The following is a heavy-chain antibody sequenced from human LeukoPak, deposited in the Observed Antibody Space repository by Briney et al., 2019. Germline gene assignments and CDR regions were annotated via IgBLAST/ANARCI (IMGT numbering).Heavy chain of an antibody. D-gene: IGHD6-13*01. CDR3: ARNFPYSKLDY. Sequence: SETLSLTCAVSGGSFNSYYWSWIRPPPGKGLEWIGEIDHSGSTHYNPSLKSRITISVDTSKRQFSLQLSSVTAADTAVYYCARNFPYSKLDYWGQGTLVTVSS. J-gene: IGHJ4*02. CDR2: IDHSGST. CDR1: GGSFNSYY. V-gene: IGHV4-34*01.